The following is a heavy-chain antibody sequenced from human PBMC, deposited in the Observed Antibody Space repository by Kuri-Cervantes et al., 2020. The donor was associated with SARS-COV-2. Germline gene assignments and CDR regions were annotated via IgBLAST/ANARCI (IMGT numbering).Heavy chain of an antibody. Sequence: GGSLRLSCAASGFTFSSYAMHWVRQAPGKGLEWVSSISSSSSYIYYADSVKGRFTISRDNAKNSLYLQMNSLRAEDTAVYYCARDFGRYCSSTSCYVLDVWGKGTTVTVSS. V-gene: IGHV3-21*01. D-gene: IGHD2-2*01. J-gene: IGHJ6*04. CDR1: GFTFSSYA. CDR2: ISSSSSYI. CDR3: ARDFGRYCSSTSCYVLDV.